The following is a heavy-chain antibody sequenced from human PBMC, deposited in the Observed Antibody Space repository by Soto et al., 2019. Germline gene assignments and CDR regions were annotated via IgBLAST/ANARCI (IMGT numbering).Heavy chain of an antibody. J-gene: IGHJ3*02. V-gene: IGHV3-43*01. Sequence: GGSLRLSCAASGFTFDDYTMHWVRQAPGKGLEWVSLISWDGGSTYYADSVKGRFTISRDNSKNSLYLQMNSLRTEDTALYYCAKVIRGGINTDAFDIWGQGTMVPVSS. CDR1: GFTFDDYT. CDR2: ISWDGGST. D-gene: IGHD6-13*01. CDR3: AKVIRGGINTDAFDI.